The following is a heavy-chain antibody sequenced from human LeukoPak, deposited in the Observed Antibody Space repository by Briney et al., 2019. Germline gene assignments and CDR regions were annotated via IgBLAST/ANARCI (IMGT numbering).Heavy chain of an antibody. CDR3: ARGQQLVAPWFDP. CDR1: GYTFTGYY. J-gene: IGHJ5*02. D-gene: IGHD6-13*01. Sequence: GASVKVSCKASGYTFTGYYMHWVRQAPGQGLEWMGWINPNSGGTNYAQKFQGRVTVTRDTSISTAYMELSRLRSDDTAVYYCARGQQLVAPWFDPWGQGTLVTVSS. CDR2: INPNSGGT. V-gene: IGHV1-2*02.